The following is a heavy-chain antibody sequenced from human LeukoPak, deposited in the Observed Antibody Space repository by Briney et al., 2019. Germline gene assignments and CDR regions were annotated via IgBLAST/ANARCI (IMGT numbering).Heavy chain of an antibody. V-gene: IGHV3-7*01. D-gene: IGHD2/OR15-2a*01. CDR1: GFTFSSRDW. CDR3: VRDPFFSVP. CDR2: IKEDGREK. Sequence: GGSLRLSCVASGFTFSSRDWMTWVRQAPGKGLEWVANIKEDGREKYYVDSVKGRFTISRDNGKNSLYLQMNSLRVDDTALYYCVRDPFFSVPWGQGTLVTVSS. J-gene: IGHJ5*02.